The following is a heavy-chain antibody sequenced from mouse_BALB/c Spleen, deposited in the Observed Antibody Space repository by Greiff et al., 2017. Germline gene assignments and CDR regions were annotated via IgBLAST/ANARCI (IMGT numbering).Heavy chain of an antibody. CDR1: GYAFSSYW. V-gene: IGHV1-80*01. CDR2: IYPGDGDT. CDR3: ARSYYDYDGYYFDF. Sequence: VQLQQSGAELVRPGSSVKISCKASGYAFSSYWMHWVKQRPGQGLEWIGQIYPGDGDTNYNGKFKGKATLTADKSSSTAYMQLSSLTSEDSAVYFCARSYYDYDGYYFDFWGQGTTLTVSS. J-gene: IGHJ2*01. D-gene: IGHD2-4*01.